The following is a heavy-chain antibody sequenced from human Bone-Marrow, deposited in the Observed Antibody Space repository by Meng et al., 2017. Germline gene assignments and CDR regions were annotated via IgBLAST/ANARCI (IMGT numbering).Heavy chain of an antibody. V-gene: IGHV3-15*01. CDR3: ARGMGATHFDY. J-gene: IGHJ4*02. CDR2: IKSKPDGGTT. CDR1: GLTFSNAW. D-gene: IGHD1-26*01. Sequence: EVQLVVSGGGLVKPGGSLRLSCAASGLTFSNAWMTWVRQAPGKGLEWVGRIKSKPDGGTTDYAEPVKDRFVISRDNAKNSLYLQMNSLRAEDTAVYYCARGMGATHFDYWGQGTLVTVSS.